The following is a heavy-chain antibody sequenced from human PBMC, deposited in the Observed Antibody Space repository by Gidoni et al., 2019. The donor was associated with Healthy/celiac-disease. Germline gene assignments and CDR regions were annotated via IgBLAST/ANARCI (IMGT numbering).Heavy chain of an antibody. Sequence: YDGSNKYYADSVKGRFTISRDNSKNTLYLQMNSLRAEDTAVYYCAKDEWELRGYFDYWGQGTLVTVSS. V-gene: IGHV3-30*18. CDR2: YDGSNK. CDR3: AKDEWELRGYFDY. D-gene: IGHD1-26*01. J-gene: IGHJ4*02.